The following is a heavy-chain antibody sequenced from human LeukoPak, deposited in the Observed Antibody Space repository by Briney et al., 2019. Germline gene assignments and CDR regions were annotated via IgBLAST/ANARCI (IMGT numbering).Heavy chain of an antibody. V-gene: IGHV3-30-3*01. Sequence: GGSLRLSCAASGFTFSSYAMHWVRQAPGKGLEWVAVISYDGSNKYYADSVKGRFTISRGNSKNTLYLQMNSLRAEDTAVYYCARGSYYAILTGYRWFDPWGQGTLVTVSS. CDR3: ARGSYYAILTGYRWFDP. J-gene: IGHJ5*02. D-gene: IGHD3-9*01. CDR2: ISYDGSNK. CDR1: GFTFSSYA.